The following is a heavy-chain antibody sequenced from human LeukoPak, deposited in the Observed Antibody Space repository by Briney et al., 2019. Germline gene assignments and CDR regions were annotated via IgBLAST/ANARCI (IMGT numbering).Heavy chain of an antibody. CDR2: IYYSGST. D-gene: IGHD3-22*01. V-gene: IGHV4-39*01. J-gene: IGHJ4*02. CDR3: ARNNYYDRTLFDY. CDR1: GDSISSYY. Sequence: SETLSLTCTVSGDSISSYYWSWIRQPPGKGLEWIGSIYYSGSTYYNPSLKSRVTISVDTSKNLFSLKLSSVTAADTAVYYCARNNYYDRTLFDYWGQGTLVTVSS.